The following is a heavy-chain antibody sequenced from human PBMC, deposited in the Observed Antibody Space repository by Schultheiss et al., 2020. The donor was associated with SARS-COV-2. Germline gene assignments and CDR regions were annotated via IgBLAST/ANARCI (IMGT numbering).Heavy chain of an antibody. CDR2: IYHSGST. CDR1: GGSISSSNW. D-gene: IGHD3-16*01. Sequence: SETLSLTCVVSGGSISSSNWWSWVRQAPGKGLEWIGEIYHSGSTNYNPSLKSRVTILVDKSKNQFSLRLNSVTAADTAVYYCASGARGGMDVWGQGTTVTVSS. CDR3: ASGARGGMDV. J-gene: IGHJ6*02. V-gene: IGHV4-4*02.